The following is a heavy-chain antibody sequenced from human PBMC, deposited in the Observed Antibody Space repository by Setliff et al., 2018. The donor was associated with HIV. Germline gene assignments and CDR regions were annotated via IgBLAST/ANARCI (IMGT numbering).Heavy chain of an antibody. V-gene: IGHV3-49*04. CDR1: GFTFGGYA. CDR2: IRSKAYGGTT. D-gene: IGHD5-18*01. J-gene: IGHJ3*02. CDR3: TRDRGYAFDI. Sequence: GGSLRLSCAPSGFTFGGYAMSWVRQAPGKGLEWVGFIRSKAYGGTTEYAASVKDRFTVSRDDSKSIAYLQINSLKTEDTAVYYCTRDRGYAFDIWGQGTMVTVSS.